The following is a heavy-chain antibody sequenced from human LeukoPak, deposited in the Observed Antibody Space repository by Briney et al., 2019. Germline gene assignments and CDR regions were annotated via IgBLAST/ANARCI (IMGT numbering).Heavy chain of an antibody. CDR1: GGSISSSSYY. D-gene: IGHD6-13*01. J-gene: IGHJ5*02. CDR2: IYYSGST. Sequence: SETLSLTCTVSGGSISSSSYYWGWIRQPPGKGLEWIGSIYYSGSTYYNPSLKSRVTISVDTSKYQFSLKLSSVTAADTAVYYCARSGYSSSWAHLYLYNWFDPWGQGTLVTVSS. V-gene: IGHV4-39*07. CDR3: ARSGYSSSWAHLYLYNWFDP.